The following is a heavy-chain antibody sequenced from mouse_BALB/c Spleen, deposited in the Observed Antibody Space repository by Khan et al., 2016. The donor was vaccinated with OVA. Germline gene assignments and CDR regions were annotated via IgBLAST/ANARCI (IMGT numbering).Heavy chain of an antibody. CDR1: GYTFINYW. CDR3: ARRGLRWDFDY. CDR2: INPTTGYT. V-gene: IGHV1-7*01. D-gene: IGHD1-1*01. Sequence: QVQLQQSGAELAKPGASVKMSCKASGYTFINYWMNWVKQRPGQGLEWIGYINPTTGYTEYNLKFKDKATLTADKSSSTAHMQLSSLTSEDSAVYYCARRGLRWDFDYCGQGTTLTVSS. J-gene: IGHJ2*01.